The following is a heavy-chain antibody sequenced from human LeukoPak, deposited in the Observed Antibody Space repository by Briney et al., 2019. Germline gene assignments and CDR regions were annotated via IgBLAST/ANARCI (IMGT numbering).Heavy chain of an antibody. CDR2: TYYRSNWYH. J-gene: IGHJ3*02. Sequence: SQTLSLTCAISGDSVSSNSAAWNWIRQSPSRGLEWLGRTYYRSNWYHDYAISVKSRITINPDISKNQFSLQLNSVTPEDTAVYYCVRDAGIGLDAFDIWGQGTMVTVSS. CDR3: VRDAGIGLDAFDI. V-gene: IGHV6-1*01. D-gene: IGHD6-13*01. CDR1: GDSVSSNSAA.